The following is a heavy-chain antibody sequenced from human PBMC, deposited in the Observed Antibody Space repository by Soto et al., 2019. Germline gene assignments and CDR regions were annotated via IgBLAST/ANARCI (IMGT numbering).Heavy chain of an antibody. V-gene: IGHV1-18*01. CDR3: ARDGVVVVAASHYYCYCGMDV. D-gene: IGHD2-15*01. CDR2: IRAYNGNT. Sequence: QVQLVQSGAEVKKPGASVKVSCKASGYTFTSYGISWVRQAPGQGLAWMGWIRAYNGNTNYAKKLQGRVTMTTDTTTSTAYMELRSLRSDDTAVYSCARDGVVVVAASHYYCYCGMDVWGQGTTVTVSS. J-gene: IGHJ6*02. CDR1: GYTFTSYG.